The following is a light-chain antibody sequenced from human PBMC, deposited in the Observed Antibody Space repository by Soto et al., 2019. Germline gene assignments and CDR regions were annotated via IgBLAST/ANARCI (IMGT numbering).Light chain of an antibody. Sequence: EIVLTQPPGTLSLSPGERATLSCWASQSVASTYLGWYQQKPGQAPRLLIYGASSRATGIRDRFSGSGSGTDFALSISRREPEDFALYYCQQYDGSPTFGQGTRLEIK. V-gene: IGKV3-20*01. J-gene: IGKJ5*01. CDR1: QSVASTY. CDR3: QQYDGSPT. CDR2: GAS.